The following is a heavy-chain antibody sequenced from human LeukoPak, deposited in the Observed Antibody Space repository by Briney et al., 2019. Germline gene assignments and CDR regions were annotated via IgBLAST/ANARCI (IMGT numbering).Heavy chain of an antibody. CDR2: ISSSSSYI. CDR3: ASDIVVVPAAIGSGMDV. V-gene: IGHV3-21*01. D-gene: IGHD2-2*01. J-gene: IGHJ6*04. CDR1: GFTFSSYS. Sequence: GGSLRLSCAASGFTFSSYSMNWVRQAPGKGLEWVSSISSSSSYIYYADSVKGRFTISRDSAKNSLYLQMNSLRAEDTAVYYCASDIVVVPAAIGSGMDVWGKGTTVTVSS.